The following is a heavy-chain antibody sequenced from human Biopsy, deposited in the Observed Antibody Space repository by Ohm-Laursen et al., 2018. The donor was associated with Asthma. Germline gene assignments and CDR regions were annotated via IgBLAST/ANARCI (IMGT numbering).Heavy chain of an antibody. CDR3: AKTTTDRQKANNWFDP. CDR1: GFAFNNSS. CDR2: ISASGVRT. Sequence: SLRLSCAASGFAFNNSSMTWVRQAPGKGLEWVSSISASGVRTFYADSVKGRFTVSRDSSRNTLYLQLSTVRVEDTAVYFCAKTTTDRQKANNWFDPWGQGTLVTVSS. D-gene: IGHD1-26*01. V-gene: IGHV3-23*01. J-gene: IGHJ5*02.